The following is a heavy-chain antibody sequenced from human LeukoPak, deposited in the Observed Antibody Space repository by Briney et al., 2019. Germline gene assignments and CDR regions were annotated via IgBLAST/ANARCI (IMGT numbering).Heavy chain of an antibody. CDR3: ARVEKLASYYFDY. D-gene: IGHD6-13*01. CDR2: IYHSGST. V-gene: IGHV4-4*02. CDR1: GGSISSSNW. Sequence: SGTLSLTCAVSGGSISSSNWWSWVRQPPGKGLEWIGEIYHSGSTNYNPSLKSRVTISVDTSKNQFSLKLSSVTAADTAVYYCARVEKLASYYFDYWGQGTLVTVSS. J-gene: IGHJ4*02.